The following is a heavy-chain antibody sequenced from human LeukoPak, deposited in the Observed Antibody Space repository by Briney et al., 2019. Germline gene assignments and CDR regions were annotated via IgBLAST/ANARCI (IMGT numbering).Heavy chain of an antibody. V-gene: IGHV4-34*01. CDR3: ARGRGCTNGVCYPQYYYYYYGMDV. CDR2: INHSGST. D-gene: IGHD2-8*01. CDR1: GGSFSGYY. J-gene: IGHJ6*02. Sequence: SETLSLTCAVYGGSFSGYYWSWIRQPPGKGLEWIGEINHSGSTNYNPSLKSRVTISVDTSKNQFSLKLSSVTAADTAVYYCARGRGCTNGVCYPQYYYYYYGMDVWGQGTTVTVSS.